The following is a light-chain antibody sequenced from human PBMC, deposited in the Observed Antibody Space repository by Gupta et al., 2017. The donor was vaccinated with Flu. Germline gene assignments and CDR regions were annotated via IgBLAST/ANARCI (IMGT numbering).Light chain of an antibody. CDR1: NPHASYT. Sequence: QLALTQSPSASASLGASVKLSCTLINPHASYTVAWHQQQPQKGPRFLMKINSDGRHSRGDGIPDRFSGSSSGDEPYLTISSLQSEDEADYYCQTWGAGNKVVFGGGTKLTVL. CDR2: INSDGRH. J-gene: IGLJ3*02. CDR3: QTWGAGNKVV. V-gene: IGLV4-69*01.